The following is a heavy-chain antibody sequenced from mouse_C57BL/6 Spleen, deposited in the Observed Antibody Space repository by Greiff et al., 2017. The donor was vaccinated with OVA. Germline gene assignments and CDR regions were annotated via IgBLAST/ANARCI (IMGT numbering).Heavy chain of an antibody. Sequence: QVQLQQPGTELVKPGASVKLSCKASGYTFTSYWMHWVKQRPGQGLEWIGNINPSNGGTKYNEKFKSKSTLTVDKSSSTAYMQLSSLTSEASAVYYCAREKDYYYYEGYYAMDYGGQGTSVTVSS. CDR1: GYTFTSYW. CDR3: AREKDYYYYEGYYAMDY. V-gene: IGHV1-53*01. CDR2: INPSNGGT. J-gene: IGHJ4*01. D-gene: IGHD1-1*01.